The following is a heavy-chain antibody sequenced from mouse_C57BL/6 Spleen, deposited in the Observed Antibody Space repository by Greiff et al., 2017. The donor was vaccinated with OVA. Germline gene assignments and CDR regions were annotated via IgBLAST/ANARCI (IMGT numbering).Heavy chain of an antibody. D-gene: IGHD2-4*01. CDR3: ARHYYDYDSWFAY. CDR1: GFTFSSYT. V-gene: IGHV5-9*01. Sequence: EVKVEESGGGLVKPGGSLKLSCAASGFTFSSYTMSWVRQTPEKRLEWVATISGGGGNTYYPDSVKGRFTISRDNAKNTLYLQMSSLRSEDTALYYCARHYYDYDSWFAYWGQGTLVTVSA. J-gene: IGHJ3*01. CDR2: ISGGGGNT.